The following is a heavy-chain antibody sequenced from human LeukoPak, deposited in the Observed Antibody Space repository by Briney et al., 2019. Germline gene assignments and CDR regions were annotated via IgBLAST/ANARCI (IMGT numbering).Heavy chain of an antibody. D-gene: IGHD4-11*01. CDR1: GFTFSSYS. J-gene: IGHJ4*02. Sequence: KPGGSLRLSCAASGFTFSSYSMNWVRQAPGKGLEWVSSISSSSSYIYYADSVKGRFTISRDSSKSTLYLQMNSLRAEDTAIYYCSKDRNINYGFFDYWGQGTLVTVSS. V-gene: IGHV3-21*01. CDR3: SKDRNINYGFFDY. CDR2: ISSSSSYI.